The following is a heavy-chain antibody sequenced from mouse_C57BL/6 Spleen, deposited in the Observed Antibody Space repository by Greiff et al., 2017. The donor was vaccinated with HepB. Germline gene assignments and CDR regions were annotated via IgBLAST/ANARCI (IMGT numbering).Heavy chain of an antibody. CDR3: ARMDYYGSSYGAMDY. CDR2: IYPGDGDT. CDR1: GYAFSSYW. J-gene: IGHJ4*01. V-gene: IGHV1-80*01. Sequence: VKLQESGAELVKPGASVKISCKASGYAFSSYWMNWVKQRPGKGLEWIGQIYPGDGDTNYNGKFKGKATLTADKSSSTAYMQLSSLTSEDSAVYFCARMDYYGSSYGAMDYWGQGTSVTVSS. D-gene: IGHD1-1*01.